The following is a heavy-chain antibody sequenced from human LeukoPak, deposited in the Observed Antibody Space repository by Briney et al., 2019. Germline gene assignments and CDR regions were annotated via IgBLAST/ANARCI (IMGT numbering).Heavy chain of an antibody. CDR3: ARAPPTPGLYSGSYYRWYYFDY. Sequence: GGSLRLSCAASGFTFSSYAMSWVRQAPGKGLEWVSSISSSSSYIYYADSVKGRFTISRDNAKNSLYLQMNSLRAEDTAVYYCARAPPTPGLYSGSYYRWYYFDYWGQGTLVTVSS. CDR2: ISSSSSYI. D-gene: IGHD1-26*01. CDR1: GFTFSSYA. V-gene: IGHV3-21*01. J-gene: IGHJ4*02.